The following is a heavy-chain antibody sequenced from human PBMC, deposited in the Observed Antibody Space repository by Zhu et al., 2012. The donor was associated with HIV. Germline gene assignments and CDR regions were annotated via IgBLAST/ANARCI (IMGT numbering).Heavy chain of an antibody. CDR3: ARENINQFLKDNFDY. CDR1: GASISSYY. J-gene: IGHJ4*02. Sequence: QVQLQESGPGLVKPSETLSLTCTVSGASISSYYWSWVRQPRRGRDWSGLGRIYTSGSTDYNPSLKSRVAMSVDTSKSQFSLKLSSVTAADTAVYYCARENINQFLKDNFDYWGQGTLVTVSS. CDR2: IYTSGST. V-gene: IGHV4-4*07.